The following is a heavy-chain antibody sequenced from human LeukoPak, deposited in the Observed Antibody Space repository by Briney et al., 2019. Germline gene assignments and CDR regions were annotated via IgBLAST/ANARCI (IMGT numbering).Heavy chain of an antibody. CDR1: GGSFSGYY. Sequence: PSETLSLTCAVYGGSFSGYYWSWIRQPPGKGLEWIGEINHSGSTNYNPSLKSRVTMSVDTSKNQFSLKLSSVTAADTALYYCARENGYRYDYWGQGTLVTVSS. J-gene: IGHJ4*02. CDR2: INHSGST. CDR3: ARENGYRYDY. D-gene: IGHD5-18*01. V-gene: IGHV4-34*01.